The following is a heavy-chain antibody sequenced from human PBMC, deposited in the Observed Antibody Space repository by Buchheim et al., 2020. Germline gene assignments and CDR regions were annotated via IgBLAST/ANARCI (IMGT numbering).Heavy chain of an antibody. CDR2: IGVGGAT. CDR3: SRGAGELELRTMDV. D-gene: IGHD1-7*01. Sequence: EVQLVESGGGLVEPGGSLRLSCAASGFTFSNYEMHWVRQVIGKGLEWVSTIGVGGATYYPGSVKGRFTISRENAKKSLYLQMNSLRAGDTAVYYCSRGAGELELRTMDVWGQGTT. CDR1: GFTFSNYE. V-gene: IGHV3-13*04. J-gene: IGHJ6*02.